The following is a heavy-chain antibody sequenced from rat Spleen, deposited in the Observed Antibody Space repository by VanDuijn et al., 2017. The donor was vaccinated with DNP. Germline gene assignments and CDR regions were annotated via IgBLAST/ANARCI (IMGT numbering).Heavy chain of an antibody. J-gene: IGHJ2*01. V-gene: IGHV5-31*01. D-gene: IGHD1-12*02. Sequence: EVQLVESGGDLVQPGRSLKLSCVASGFTFNNYWMTWIRQVPGKGLEWVASITSSGGSTYYPDSVKGRFTISRDNAKNTLYLQMNSLRSEDTANYYGARGYYDGSYYYDYWGQGVMVTVSS. CDR2: ITSSGGST. CDR1: GFTFNNYW. CDR3: ARGYYDGSYYYDY.